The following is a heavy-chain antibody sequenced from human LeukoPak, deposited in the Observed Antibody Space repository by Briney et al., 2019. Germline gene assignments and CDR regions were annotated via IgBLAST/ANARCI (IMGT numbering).Heavy chain of an antibody. CDR2: MNPNSANT. CDR3: ARDLVVVVAASLDDAFDI. CDR1: GYTFTSYD. Sequence: GESLKISCKASGYTFTSYDINWVRQATGQGLEWMGWMNPNSANTGYAQKFQGRVTITADKSTSTAYMELSSLRSEDTAVYYCARDLVVVVAASLDDAFDIWGQGTMVTVSS. V-gene: IGHV1-8*03. D-gene: IGHD2-15*01. J-gene: IGHJ3*02.